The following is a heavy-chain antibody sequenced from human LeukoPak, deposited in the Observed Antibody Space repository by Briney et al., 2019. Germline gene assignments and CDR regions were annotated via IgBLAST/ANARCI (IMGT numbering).Heavy chain of an antibody. CDR1: GGSFSGYY. J-gene: IGHJ4*02. CDR2: INHSGST. CDR3: ARGTKGIAAASRALDY. Sequence: SETLSLTCAVYGGSFSGYYWSWIRQPPGKGLEWIGEINHSGSTNYNPSLKSRVTISVDTSKNQFSLKLSSVTAADTAMYYCARGTKGIAAASRALDYWGQGTLVTVSS. D-gene: IGHD6-13*01. V-gene: IGHV4-34*01.